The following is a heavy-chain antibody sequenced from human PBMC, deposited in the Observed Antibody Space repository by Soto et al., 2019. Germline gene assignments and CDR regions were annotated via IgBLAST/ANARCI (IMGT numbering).Heavy chain of an antibody. D-gene: IGHD3-22*01. CDR3: ARSSGYYYVSFDY. CDR1: GFTFTNYW. V-gene: IGHV5-51*01. CDR2: IYPGDSDT. J-gene: IGHJ4*02. Sequence: GESLKISCRGPGFTFTNYWIAWVRQMPGKGLEWMGIIYPGDSDTRYSPSFQGQVTISADKSINTAYLQCSSLKASDTAMYYCARSSGYYYVSFDYWGQGTLVTVSS.